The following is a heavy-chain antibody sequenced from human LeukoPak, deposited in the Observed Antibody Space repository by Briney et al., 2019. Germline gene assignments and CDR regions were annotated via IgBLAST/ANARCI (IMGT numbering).Heavy chain of an antibody. CDR2: ISGSGGST. Sequence: GSLRLSCAASGFTFSSFAMSWVRQAPGKGLEWVSAISGSGGSTYYADSVKGRFTISRDNSKNTLYLQMNSLRAEDTAVYYCAKVVGNYDILTGYHIDYWGQGTLVTVSS. J-gene: IGHJ4*02. CDR3: AKVVGNYDILTGYHIDY. D-gene: IGHD3-9*01. CDR1: GFTFSSFA. V-gene: IGHV3-23*01.